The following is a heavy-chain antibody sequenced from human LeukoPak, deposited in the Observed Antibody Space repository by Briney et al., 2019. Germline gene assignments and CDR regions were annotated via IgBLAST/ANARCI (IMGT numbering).Heavy chain of an antibody. D-gene: IGHD6-19*01. CDR2: IDPRDSYT. CDR3: ARAGLGIAVAATDY. V-gene: IGHV5-10-1*01. J-gene: IGHJ4*02. CDR1: GSRFTSYW. Sequence: LGESLQISGQGSGSRFTSYWISGVRQLPGKGLEGMGRIDPRDSYTNYSPSFKGHVTISADKSISTAYLQWSSLKASDTAMYYCARAGLGIAVAATDYWGQGTLVTVSS.